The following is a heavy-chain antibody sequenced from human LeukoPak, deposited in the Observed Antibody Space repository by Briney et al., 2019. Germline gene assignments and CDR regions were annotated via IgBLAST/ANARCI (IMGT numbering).Heavy chain of an antibody. CDR3: ARGYYYDILTGYYNYYFDY. V-gene: IGHV4-30-4*01. D-gene: IGHD3-9*01. Sequence: SQTLSLTCTVSGGSISSGDYYWSWIRQPPGKGLEWIGYIYYSGSTYYNPSLKSRVTISVDTSKNQFSLKLSSVTAADTAVYYCARGYYYDILTGYYNYYFDYWGQGTLVTVSS. CDR2: IYYSGST. J-gene: IGHJ4*02. CDR1: GGSISSGDYY.